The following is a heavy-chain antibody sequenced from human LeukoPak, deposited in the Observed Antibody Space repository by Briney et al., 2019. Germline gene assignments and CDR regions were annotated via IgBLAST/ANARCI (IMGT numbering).Heavy chain of an antibody. Sequence: PSETLSLTCAVSGGSISSSNWWSWVRQPPGKGLEWIGEIYHSGSINYNPSLKSRVTISVDKSKNQFSLKLSSVAAADTAVYYCATNYGDQVPNDAFDIWGQGTLVIVSA. CDR1: GGSISSSNW. J-gene: IGHJ3*02. V-gene: IGHV4-4*02. D-gene: IGHD4-17*01. CDR3: ATNYGDQVPNDAFDI. CDR2: IYHSGSI.